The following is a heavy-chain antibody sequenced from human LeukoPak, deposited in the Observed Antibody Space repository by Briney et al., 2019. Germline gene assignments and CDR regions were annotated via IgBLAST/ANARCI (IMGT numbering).Heavy chain of an antibody. CDR3: AKDLLGLPWELPNLG. CDR1: GFTFSSYA. V-gene: IGHV3-23*01. CDR2: ISGSGGST. J-gene: IGHJ3*01. D-gene: IGHD1-26*01. Sequence: PGGSLRLSCAASGFTFSSYAMSWVRQAPGKGLEWVSAISGSGGSTYYADSVKGRFTISRDNSKNTLYLQMNSLRAEDTAVYYCAKDLLGLPWELPNLGWGQGTMVTVSS.